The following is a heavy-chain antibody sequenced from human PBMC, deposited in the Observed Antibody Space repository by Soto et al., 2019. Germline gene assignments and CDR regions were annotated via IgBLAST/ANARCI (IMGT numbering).Heavy chain of an antibody. Sequence: PGGSLRLSCAASGFTFRSYAMSWVRQAPGKGLEWVSGISGSGISTHYADSVKGRFTVSRDNSKNTLYLQMNSLRAEDTAVYYCAKDTDPYYYYYGMDVWGQGTTVTVSS. V-gene: IGHV3-23*01. CDR1: GFTFRSYA. CDR2: ISGSGIST. D-gene: IGHD4-4*01. CDR3: AKDTDPYYYYYGMDV. J-gene: IGHJ6*02.